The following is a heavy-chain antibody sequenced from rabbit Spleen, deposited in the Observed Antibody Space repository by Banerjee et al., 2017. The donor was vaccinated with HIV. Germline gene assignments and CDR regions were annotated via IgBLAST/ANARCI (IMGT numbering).Heavy chain of an antibody. D-gene: IGHD4-1*01. V-gene: IGHV1S7*01. CDR3: ARAIVPWLGLTRLDL. CDR1: GLDFINYY. J-gene: IGHJ3*01. CDR2: IYAGRGST. Sequence: QSLEESGGGLVQPGGSLTLSCKASGLDFINYYISWVRQAPGKGLEWIGIIYAGRGSTDYASWVNGRFTISSDNAQSTVDLKMTSLTAADTATYFCARAIVPWLGLTRLDLWGPGTLVTVS.